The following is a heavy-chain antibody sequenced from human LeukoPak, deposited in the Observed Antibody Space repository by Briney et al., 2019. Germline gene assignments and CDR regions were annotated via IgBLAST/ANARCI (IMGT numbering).Heavy chain of an antibody. CDR1: GGTFSSYA. V-gene: IGHV1-2*02. CDR3: ARAVSGYDFFNY. Sequence: ASVKVSCKASGGTFSSYAISWVRQAPGQGLEWMGGINPNSGGTNYAQKFQGRVTMTRDTSISTAYMELSRLRSDDTAVYYCARAVSGYDFFNYWGQGTLVTVSS. D-gene: IGHD5-12*01. J-gene: IGHJ4*02. CDR2: INPNSGGT.